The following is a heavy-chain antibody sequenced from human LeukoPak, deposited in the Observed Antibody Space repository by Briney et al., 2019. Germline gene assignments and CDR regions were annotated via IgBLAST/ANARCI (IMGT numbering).Heavy chain of an antibody. CDR1: GGTFSSYA. CDR3: ASLIPAGYAFDI. D-gene: IGHD1-1*01. Sequence: SVKVSCKASGGTFSSYAISWVRQAPGQGLEWMGRVIPILGIANYAQKFQGRVTITADKSTSTAYMELSSLRSEDTAVYYCASLIPAGYAFDIWGQGTMVTVSS. J-gene: IGHJ3*02. V-gene: IGHV1-69*04. CDR2: VIPILGIA.